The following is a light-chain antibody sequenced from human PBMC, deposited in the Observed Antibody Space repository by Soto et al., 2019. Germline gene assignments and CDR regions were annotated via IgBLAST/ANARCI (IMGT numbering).Light chain of an antibody. CDR1: SRDVGGYNY. CDR3: SSYTSSSTPVV. J-gene: IGLJ2*01. CDR2: EVS. Sequence: QSALTQPASVSGSPGQSSTISCTGTSRDVGGYNYVSWYQQHPGKAPKLMIYEVSNRPSGVSNRFSGSKSGNTASLTISGLQAEDEADYYCSSYTSSSTPVVFGGGTKLTVL. V-gene: IGLV2-14*01.